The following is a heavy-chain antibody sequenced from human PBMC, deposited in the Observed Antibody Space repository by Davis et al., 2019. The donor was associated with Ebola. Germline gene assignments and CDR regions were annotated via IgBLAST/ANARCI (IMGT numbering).Heavy chain of an antibody. CDR1: GYTFTSYA. CDR3: ARDRGGDYSFDY. Sequence: ASVKVSCKASGYTFTSYAMHWVRQAPGQRLEWMGWINAGNGNTKYSQKFQGRVTITRDTYASTAYMELSSLRSEDTSVYYCARDRGGDYSFDYWGQGTLVTVSS. V-gene: IGHV1-3*01. J-gene: IGHJ4*02. D-gene: IGHD3-10*01. CDR2: INAGNGNT.